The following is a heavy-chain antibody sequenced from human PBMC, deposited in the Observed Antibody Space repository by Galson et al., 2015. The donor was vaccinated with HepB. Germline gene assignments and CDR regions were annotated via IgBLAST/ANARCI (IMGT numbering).Heavy chain of an antibody. J-gene: IGHJ4*02. Sequence: SVKVSCKASGYTFTSYYMHWVRQAPGQGLEWMGIINPSGGSTSYAQKLQGRVTMTRDTSTSTVYMELSSLRSEDTAVYYCARDGPEKTVDYWGQGTLVTVSS. CDR2: INPSGGST. D-gene: IGHD1-1*01. CDR3: ARDGPEKTVDY. V-gene: IGHV1-46*04. CDR1: GYTFTSYY.